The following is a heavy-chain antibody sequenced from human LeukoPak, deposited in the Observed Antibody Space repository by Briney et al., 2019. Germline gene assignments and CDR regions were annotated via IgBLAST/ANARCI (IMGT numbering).Heavy chain of an antibody. CDR3: ARVSFADSSVVAATGGVKHFDY. D-gene: IGHD2-15*01. V-gene: IGHV4-39*07. CDR2: VYYSGST. Sequence: SSETLSLTCTVSGGFISSSNYYWGWIRQPPGKGLEWIGSVYYSGSTYYNPSLKSRVTISVDTSKNQFSLKLSSVTAADTAVYYCARVSFADSSVVAATGGVKHFDYWGQGTLVTVSS. J-gene: IGHJ4*02. CDR1: GGFISSSNYY.